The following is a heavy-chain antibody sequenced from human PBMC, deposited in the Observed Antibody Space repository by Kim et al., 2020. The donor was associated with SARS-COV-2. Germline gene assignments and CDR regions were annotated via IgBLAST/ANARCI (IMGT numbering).Heavy chain of an antibody. V-gene: IGHV3-48*03. CDR3: ASPVVDDSSGYFAEYFQH. D-gene: IGHD3-22*01. Sequence: GGSLRLSCAASGFTFSSYEMNWVRQAPGKGLEWVSYISSSGSTIYYADSVKGRFTISRDNAKNSLYLQMNSLRAEDTAVYYCASPVVDDSSGYFAEYFQHWGQGTLVTVSS. J-gene: IGHJ1*01. CDR1: GFTFSSYE. CDR2: ISSSGSTI.